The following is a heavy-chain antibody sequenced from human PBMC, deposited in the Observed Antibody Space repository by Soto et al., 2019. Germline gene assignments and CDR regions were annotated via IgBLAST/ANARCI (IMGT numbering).Heavy chain of an antibody. Sequence: ASVKVSCKASGGTFSSYTISWVRQAPGQGLEWMGRIIPILGIANYAQKFQGRVTITADKSTSTAYMELSSLRAEDTAVYYCAKSSLREAVALINFDYWGQGTLVTVSS. CDR1: GGTFSSYT. CDR3: AKSSLREAVALINFDY. J-gene: IGHJ4*02. V-gene: IGHV1-69*02. CDR2: IIPILGIA. D-gene: IGHD6-19*01.